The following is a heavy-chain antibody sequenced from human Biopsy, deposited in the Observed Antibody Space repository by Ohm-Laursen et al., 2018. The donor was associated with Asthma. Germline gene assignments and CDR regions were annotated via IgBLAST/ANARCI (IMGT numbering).Heavy chain of an antibody. D-gene: IGHD1-26*01. CDR3: AKELFPGWELRRGPDS. CDR2: ISFDGSNE. CDR1: RFTYE. Sequence: SLRLSCTATRFTYEMHWVRQAPGKGLEWVAVISFDGSNEDYADSVKGRFTISRDNSKNTLFLEMISLRPEDTAVYYCAKELFPGWELRRGPDSWGQGTLVTVSS. V-gene: IGHV3-30*18. J-gene: IGHJ4*02.